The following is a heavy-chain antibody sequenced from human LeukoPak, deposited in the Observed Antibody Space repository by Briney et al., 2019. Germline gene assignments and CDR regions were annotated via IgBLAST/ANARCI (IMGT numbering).Heavy chain of an antibody. CDR3: ARGQAAAGNCFDY. CDR1: GGFISSSSYY. Sequence: SETLSLTCTVSGGFISSSSYYWGWIRQPPGKGLEWIGSIYYSGSTYYNPSLKSRVTISVDTSKNQFSLKLSSVTAADTAVYYCARGQAAAGNCFDYWGQGTLVTVSS. D-gene: IGHD6-13*01. V-gene: IGHV4-39*07. J-gene: IGHJ4*02. CDR2: IYYSGST.